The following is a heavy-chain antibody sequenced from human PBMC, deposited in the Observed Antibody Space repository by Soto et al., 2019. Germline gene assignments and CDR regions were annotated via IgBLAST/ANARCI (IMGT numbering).Heavy chain of an antibody. J-gene: IGHJ4*02. D-gene: IGHD2-15*01. Sequence: QVQLQESGPGLVKPSETLSLTCTVSGGSISSYYWSWIRQPPGKGLEWIGYIYYSGSTNYNPSLKSRVTISVDTSKNQFSLKLSSVTAADTAVYYCARHRVVAAGVVVMPEPDFDYWGQGTLVTVSS. V-gene: IGHV4-59*01. CDR2: IYYSGST. CDR3: ARHRVVAAGVVVMPEPDFDY. CDR1: GGSISSYY.